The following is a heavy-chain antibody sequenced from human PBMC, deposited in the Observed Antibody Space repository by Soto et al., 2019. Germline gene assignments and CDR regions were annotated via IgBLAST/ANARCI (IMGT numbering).Heavy chain of an antibody. V-gene: IGHV3-30*18. J-gene: IGHJ4*02. CDR1: GFTFSSYG. CDR3: AKTLPTRLVQILLNY. CDR2: ISYDGSNK. Sequence: GGSLRLSCAASGFTFSSYGMHWVRQAPGKGLEWVAVISYDGSNKYYADSVKGRFTISRDNSKNTLYLQMNSLRAEDTAVYYCAKTLPTRLVQILLNYWGQGT. D-gene: IGHD3-9*01.